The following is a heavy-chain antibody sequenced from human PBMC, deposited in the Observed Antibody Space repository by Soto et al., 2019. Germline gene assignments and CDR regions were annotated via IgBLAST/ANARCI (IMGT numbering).Heavy chain of an antibody. D-gene: IGHD4-17*01. V-gene: IGHV4-39*01. CDR2: IYYSENT. J-gene: IGHJ4*02. Sequence: SETLSLTCTVSGGSISSSSNHWGWIRQPPGKGLEWIGNIYYSENTYYNPSLKSRVTISVDTSKNQFSLRLTSVTAADTAVYYCATHPPYGPLDHWGKGTLVTVS. CDR3: ATHPPYGPLDH. CDR1: GGSISSSSNH.